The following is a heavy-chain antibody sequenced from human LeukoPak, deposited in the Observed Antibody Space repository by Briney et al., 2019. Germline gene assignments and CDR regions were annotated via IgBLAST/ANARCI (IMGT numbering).Heavy chain of an antibody. D-gene: IGHD1-1*01. J-gene: IGHJ6*03. CDR2: ISVKTGNT. V-gene: IGHV1-18*01. Sequence: ASVKVSCNPSGYTFTSYSISWVRQAPGQGLEWMGWISVKTGNTKYAQKIQGRVTMTTDTSTNTAYMELRSPRSDDTAVYYCARVPTENYYYYYMDVWGKGTTVTVSS. CDR3: ARVPTENYYYYYMDV. CDR1: GYTFTSYS.